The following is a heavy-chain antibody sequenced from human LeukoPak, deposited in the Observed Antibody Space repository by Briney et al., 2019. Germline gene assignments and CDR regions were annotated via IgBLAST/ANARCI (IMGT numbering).Heavy chain of an antibody. CDR3: ARGKTGRRFDY. D-gene: IGHD7-27*01. CDR1: GGSIKSNNW. J-gene: IGHJ4*02. V-gene: IGHV4-4*02. CDR2: INHSGST. Sequence: SGTLSLTCAVSGGSIKSNNWWSWIRQPPGKGLEWIGEINHSGSTNYNPSLKSRVTISVDTSKNQFSLKLSSVTAADTAVYYCARGKTGRRFDYWGQGTLVTVSS.